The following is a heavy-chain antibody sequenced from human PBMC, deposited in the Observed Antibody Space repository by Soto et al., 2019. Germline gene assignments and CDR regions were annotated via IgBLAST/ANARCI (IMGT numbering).Heavy chain of an antibody. CDR3: AKDAYQLPFQVGDNWFDP. CDR1: GFTFSSYA. CDR2: ISGSGGST. D-gene: IGHD2-2*01. V-gene: IGHV3-23*01. J-gene: IGHJ5*02. Sequence: PGGSLRLSCAASGFTFSSYAMGWVRQAPGKGLEWVSAISGSGGSTYYADSVKGRFTISRDNSKNTLYLQMNSLRAEDTAVYYCAKDAYQLPFQVGDNWFDPWGQGTLVTVSS.